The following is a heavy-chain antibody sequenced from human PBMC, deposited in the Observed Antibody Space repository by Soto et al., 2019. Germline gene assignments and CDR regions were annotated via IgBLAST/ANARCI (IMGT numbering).Heavy chain of an antibody. J-gene: IGHJ4*02. CDR3: TRADSDVVILPDVRPLFDL. V-gene: IGHV1-46*01. Sequence: QVQLVQSGAEVKKPGASVKVSCKTSGYDFFKYNMHWVRQAPGQGLEWMGVINPNGGYTRHAQKFQGRVIMTRDTSSKIVYMELSGLTSADTAMYYCTRADSDVVILPDVRPLFDLWGQGARVTVSS. CDR1: GYDFFKYN. D-gene: IGHD2-21*02. CDR2: INPNGGYT.